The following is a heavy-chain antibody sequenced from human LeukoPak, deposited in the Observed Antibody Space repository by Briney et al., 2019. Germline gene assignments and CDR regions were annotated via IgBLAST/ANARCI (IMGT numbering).Heavy chain of an antibody. Sequence: SETLSLTCTVSGGSISSGGYYWSWIRQHPGKGLEWIGYIYYSGSTYYNPSLKSRVTISVDTSKNQFSLKLSSVTAADTAVYHCARASSSIAAAGTVDYWGQGALVTVSS. J-gene: IGHJ4*02. CDR1: GGSISSGGYY. V-gene: IGHV4-31*03. CDR2: IYYSGST. CDR3: ARASSSIAAAGTVDY. D-gene: IGHD6-13*01.